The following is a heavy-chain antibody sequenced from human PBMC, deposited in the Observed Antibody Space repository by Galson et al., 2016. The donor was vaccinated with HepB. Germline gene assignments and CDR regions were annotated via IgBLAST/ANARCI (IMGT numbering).Heavy chain of an antibody. D-gene: IGHD1-1*01. CDR2: IYAGDSET. Sequence: QSGAEVKKPGESLKISCKTSGFSFATHWIAWVRQMPGKGLEWMGIIYAGDSETRYSPPFQGQVTISVDKSTAVAYLQWNSLKASDSAMCYCARQRRNYGMDVWGQGTTVTVSS. V-gene: IGHV5-51*01. CDR3: ARQRRNYGMDV. CDR1: GFSFATHW. J-gene: IGHJ6*02.